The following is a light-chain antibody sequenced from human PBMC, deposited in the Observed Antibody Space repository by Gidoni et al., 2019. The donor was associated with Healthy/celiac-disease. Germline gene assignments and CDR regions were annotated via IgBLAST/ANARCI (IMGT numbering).Light chain of an antibody. V-gene: IGKV3D-20*01. CDR1: QSVSSGY. CDR2: DAS. CDR3: QQYAGSPIT. Sequence: ELVLTQSPATLSLSPGERATLSCGASQSVSSGYLAWYQQKPGLAPRLLIYDASTRATGIPDRFSGSGSGTDFTLTISRLEPEDFAVYYCQQYAGSPITFGQGTRLEI. J-gene: IGKJ5*01.